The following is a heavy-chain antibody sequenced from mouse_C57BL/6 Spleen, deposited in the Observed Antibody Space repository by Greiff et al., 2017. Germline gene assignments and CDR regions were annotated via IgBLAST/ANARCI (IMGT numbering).Heavy chain of an antibody. J-gene: IGHJ1*03. V-gene: IGHV1-81*01. CDR1: GYTFTSYG. CDR3: ARSGDDGSSYGYFDV. D-gene: IGHD1-1*01. CDR2: IYPRSGNT. Sequence: QVQLQQSGAELARPGASVKLSCKASGYTFTSYGISWVKQRTGQGLEWIGEIYPRSGNTYYNEKFKGKATLTADKSSSTAYMELRSLTSEDSAVFFCARSGDDGSSYGYFDVWGTGTTVTVSS.